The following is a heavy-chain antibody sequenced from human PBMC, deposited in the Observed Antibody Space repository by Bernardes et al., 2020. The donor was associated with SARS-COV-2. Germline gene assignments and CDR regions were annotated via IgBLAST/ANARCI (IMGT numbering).Heavy chain of an antibody. J-gene: IGHJ6*02. CDR1: GFTVSYNY. CDR2: IYSGGST. CDR3: ARDAVSYGMDV. V-gene: IGHV3-66*01. D-gene: IGHD1-20*01. Sequence: GGSLRLSCAASGFTVSYNYMNWVRQAPGKWLEWVSVIYSGGSTYYADSVKGRFTISRDNSKNTLYLQMNSLRAEDTAVYYCARDAVSYGMDVWGQGTTVTVSS.